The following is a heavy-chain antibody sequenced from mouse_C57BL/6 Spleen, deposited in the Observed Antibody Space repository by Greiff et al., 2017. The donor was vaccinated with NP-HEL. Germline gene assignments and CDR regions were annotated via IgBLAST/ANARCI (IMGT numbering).Heavy chain of an antibody. CDR2: IYPRDGST. D-gene: IGHD2-1*01. CDR3: ARPHCNYVYYAMDY. J-gene: IGHJ4*01. CDR1: GYTFTSYD. V-gene: IGHV1-85*01. Sequence: VQLQQSGPELVKPGASVKLSCKASGYTFTSYDINWVKQRPGQGLEWIGWIYPRDGSTKYNEKFKGKATLTVDTSSSTAYMELHSLTSEDSAVYFCARPHCNYVYYAMDYWGQGTSVTVSS.